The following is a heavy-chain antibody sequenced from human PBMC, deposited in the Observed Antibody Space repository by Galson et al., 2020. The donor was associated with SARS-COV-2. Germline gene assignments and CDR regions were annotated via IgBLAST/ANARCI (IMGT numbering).Heavy chain of an antibody. D-gene: IGHD4-17*01. J-gene: IGHJ4*02. CDR1: GDSINSGGYS. Sequence: SETLSLTCDVSGDSINSGGYSWNWIRQPPGKGLEWIGYIYQSGSTYYNPSLKSRPFISVDTSKNQFSLHLSSVTAADTAVYYCARADYGDYPEYWGQGTLVTVSA. CDR3: ARADYGDYPEY. CDR2: IYQSGST. V-gene: IGHV4-30-2*01.